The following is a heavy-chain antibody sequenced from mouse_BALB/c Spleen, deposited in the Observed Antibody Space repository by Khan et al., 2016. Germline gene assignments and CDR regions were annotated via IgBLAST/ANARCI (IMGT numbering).Heavy chain of an antibody. Sequence: QVRLQQSGAELVRPGASVTLSCKASGYTFSDYEMHWVKQTPVHGLEWIGAVDPETGGTAYNQKFKGQATLTAGRSSSTAYMELRSLTSEDSAVYYCTRKGIFDGNYDFDYWGQGTTLTVSS. D-gene: IGHD2-1*01. CDR2: VDPETGGT. J-gene: IGHJ2*01. CDR1: GYTFSDYE. CDR3: TRKGIFDGNYDFDY. V-gene: IGHV1-15*01.